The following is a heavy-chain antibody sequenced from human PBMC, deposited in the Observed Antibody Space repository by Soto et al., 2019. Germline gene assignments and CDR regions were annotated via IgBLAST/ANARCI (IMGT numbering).Heavy chain of an antibody. CDR2: IYWNDDR. CDR1: GFSLSTSKVG. CDR3: AHRRGGWSLRVDWFYP. V-gene: IGHV2-5*01. D-gene: IGHD6-19*01. J-gene: IGHJ5*02. Sequence: QITLKESGHALVKPTQTLTLTCTFSGFSLSTSKVGVGWIRQPPGKPLEWLALIYWNDDRRYSPSLKRRLTITKDTSKNQVVLTMTNMDPVDTATYYCAHRRGGWSLRVDWFYPWGQGTLVTVSS.